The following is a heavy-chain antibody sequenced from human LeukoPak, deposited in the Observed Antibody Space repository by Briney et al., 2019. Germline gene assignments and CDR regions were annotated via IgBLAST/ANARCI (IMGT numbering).Heavy chain of an antibody. J-gene: IGHJ4*02. CDR1: GFTVSSNY. CDR2: IYSGGST. Sequence: GGALRVSCAASGFTVSSNYMSWVRQAPRKGLEWVSVIYSGGSTYYAASVKGRFTISRDKSKNTLYLKMSRLRAEDTAVYYCARGVAAAGTADYWGQGTLVTVSS. CDR3: ARGVAAAGTADY. V-gene: IGHV3-53*01. D-gene: IGHD6-13*01.